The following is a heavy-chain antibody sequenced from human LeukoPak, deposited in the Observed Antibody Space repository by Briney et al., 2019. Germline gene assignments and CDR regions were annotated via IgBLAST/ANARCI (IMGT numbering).Heavy chain of an antibody. CDR2: ISYDGSNK. CDR1: GFTFSSYA. CDR3: ARDMFGGQPQPGDFDY. Sequence: GRSLRLSCAASGFTFSSYAMHWVCQAPGKGLEWVAVISYDGSNKYYADSVKGRFTISRDNSKNTLYLQMNSLRAEDTAVYYCARDMFGGQPQPGDFDYWGQGTLVTVSS. J-gene: IGHJ4*02. D-gene: IGHD3-16*01. V-gene: IGHV3-30-3*01.